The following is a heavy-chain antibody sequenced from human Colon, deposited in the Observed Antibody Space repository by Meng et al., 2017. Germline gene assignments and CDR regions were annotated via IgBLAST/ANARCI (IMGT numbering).Heavy chain of an antibody. Sequence: LRWQQWGRGLLKPSETLSLTGAVEGGSFSGYYGSGIRQPPGKGLGWIGEINNSGSTNYNPSLKGRVTISVDTSKNQFSLKLSSGTAADTAVYYCARGWGYCSSTSCYFLDYWGQGTLVTVSS. CDR3: ARGWGYCSSTSCYFLDY. V-gene: IGHV4-34*01. J-gene: IGHJ4*02. CDR2: INNSGST. D-gene: IGHD2-2*01. CDR1: GGSFSGYY.